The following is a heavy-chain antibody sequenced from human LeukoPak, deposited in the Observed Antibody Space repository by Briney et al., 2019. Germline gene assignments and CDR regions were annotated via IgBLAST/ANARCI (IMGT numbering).Heavy chain of an antibody. CDR3: ARHSSGYYYGGWFDP. V-gene: IGHV4-59*08. Sequence: PSETLSLTCTVSGVSSSSPYWSWIRQPPGKGLEWIGYIYYSGSTNYNPSLKSRVTISVDTSKNQFSLKLSSVTAADTAVYYCARHSSGYYYGGWFDPWGQGTLVTVSS. D-gene: IGHD3-22*01. J-gene: IGHJ5*02. CDR2: IYYSGST. CDR1: GVSSSSPY.